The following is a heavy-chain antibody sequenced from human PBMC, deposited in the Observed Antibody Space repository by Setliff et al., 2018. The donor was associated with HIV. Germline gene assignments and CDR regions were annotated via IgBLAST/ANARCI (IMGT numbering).Heavy chain of an antibody. D-gene: IGHD3-22*01. V-gene: IGHV4-39*01. CDR2: IYYSGST. J-gene: IGHJ5*02. CDR3: ARYRYYYDSSGYGRWFDP. CDR1: GGSISSTSYY. Sequence: SETLSLTCTVSGGSISSTSYYWGWIRQPPGKGLEWIGNIYYSGSTYYNPSPKSRVTISVDTSENQFSLRLNSVTAADTAVYYCARYRYYYDSSGYGRWFDPWGQGTLVTVSS.